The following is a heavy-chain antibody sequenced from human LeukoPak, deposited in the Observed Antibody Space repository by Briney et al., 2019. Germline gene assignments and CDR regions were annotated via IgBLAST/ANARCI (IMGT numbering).Heavy chain of an antibody. Sequence: SVKVSCKASGGTFSSYAISCVRQAPGQGLEWMGGIIPIFGTANYAQKFQGRVTITADKSTSTAYMELSSLRSEDTAVYYCARGGGYCSGGSCPRPLPFDYWGQGTLVTVSS. CDR1: GGTFSSYA. CDR3: ARGGGYCSGGSCPRPLPFDY. J-gene: IGHJ4*02. CDR2: IIPIFGTA. D-gene: IGHD2-15*01. V-gene: IGHV1-69*06.